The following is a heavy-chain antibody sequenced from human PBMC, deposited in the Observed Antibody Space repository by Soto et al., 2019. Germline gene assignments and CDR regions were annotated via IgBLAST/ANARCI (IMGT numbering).Heavy chain of an antibody. Sequence: SVKVSCKASGGTFSSYTISWVRQAPGQGLEWMGRIIPILGIANYAQKFQGRVTITADKSTSTAYMELSSLRSEDTAVYYCARDLRPYYDFWSGYYGPFYFWGQGTLVTVSS. CDR3: ARDLRPYYDFWSGYYGPFYF. V-gene: IGHV1-69*04. CDR2: IIPILGIA. D-gene: IGHD3-3*01. J-gene: IGHJ4*02. CDR1: GGTFSSYT.